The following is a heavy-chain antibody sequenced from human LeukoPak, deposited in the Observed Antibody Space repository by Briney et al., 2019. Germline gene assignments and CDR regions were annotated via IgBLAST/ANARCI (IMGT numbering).Heavy chain of an antibody. CDR3: AGGGAYGSGSYLMFYYYYGMDV. Sequence: PGGSLRLSCAASGFTFSSYAMHWVRQAPGKGLEWVAVISYDGSNKYYADSVKGRFTISRDNSKDTLYLQMNSLRAEDTAVYYCAGGGAYGSGSYLMFYYYYGMDVWGKGTTVTVSS. J-gene: IGHJ6*04. V-gene: IGHV3-30*04. CDR1: GFTFSSYA. CDR2: ISYDGSNK. D-gene: IGHD3-10*01.